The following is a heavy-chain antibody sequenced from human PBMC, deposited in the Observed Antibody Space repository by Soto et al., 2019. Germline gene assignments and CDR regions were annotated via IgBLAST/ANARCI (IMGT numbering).Heavy chain of an antibody. CDR2: ISSSGSTI. J-gene: IGHJ6*02. D-gene: IGHD3-3*01. CDR1: GFTFSSYE. V-gene: IGHV3-48*03. CDR3: ARDKSDFWSGYYTSSSWYYYGMDV. Sequence: EVQLVESGGGLVQPGGSLRLSCAASGFTFSSYEMNWVRQAPGKGLEWVSYISSSGSTIYYADSVKGRFTISRDNAKNSLYLQMNSLRAEDTAVYYCARDKSDFWSGYYTSSSWYYYGMDVWGQGTTVTVSS.